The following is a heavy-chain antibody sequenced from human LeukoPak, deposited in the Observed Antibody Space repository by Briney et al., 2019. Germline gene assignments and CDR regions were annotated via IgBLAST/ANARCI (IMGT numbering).Heavy chain of an antibody. CDR3: AIYSTLELPGPHFDY. CDR1: GYTFTGYY. J-gene: IGHJ4*02. D-gene: IGHD6-13*01. V-gene: IGHV1-2*02. CDR2: INPNSGGT. Sequence: ASVKVSCKASGYTFTGYYMHWVRQAPGQGLEWMGWINPNSGGTNYAQKFQGRVTMTRDTSISTAYMELSRLRSDDTAVYYCAIYSTLELPGPHFDYWGQGTLVTVSS.